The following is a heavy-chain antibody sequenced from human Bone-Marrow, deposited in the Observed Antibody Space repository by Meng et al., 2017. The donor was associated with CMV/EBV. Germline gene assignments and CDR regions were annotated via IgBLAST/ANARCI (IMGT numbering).Heavy chain of an antibody. J-gene: IGHJ5*02. V-gene: IGHV4-61*08. CDR3: ARAKLPLGYCSSTSCPSSGFDP. Sequence: SETLSLTCTVSGGSISSGDYYWSWIRQPPGKGLEWIGYIYYSGSTNYNPSLKSRVTISVDTSKNQFSLKLSSVTAADTAVYYCARAKLPLGYCSSTSCPSSGFDPWGQGTLVTVSS. CDR1: GGSISSGDYY. D-gene: IGHD2-2*01. CDR2: IYYSGST.